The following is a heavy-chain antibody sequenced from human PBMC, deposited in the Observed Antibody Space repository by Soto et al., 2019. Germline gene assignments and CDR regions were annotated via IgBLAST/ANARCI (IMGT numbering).Heavy chain of an antibody. CDR1: CGSISSGGYY. Sequence: SETLSLTCTVSCGSISSGGYYWSWIRQHPGKGLEWIGYIYYSGSTYYNPSLKSRVTISVDTSKNQFSLKLSSVTAADTAVYYCASAYDSSGYYINWFDPWGQGTLVTVSS. D-gene: IGHD3-22*01. J-gene: IGHJ5*02. CDR2: IYYSGST. V-gene: IGHV4-31*03. CDR3: ASAYDSSGYYINWFDP.